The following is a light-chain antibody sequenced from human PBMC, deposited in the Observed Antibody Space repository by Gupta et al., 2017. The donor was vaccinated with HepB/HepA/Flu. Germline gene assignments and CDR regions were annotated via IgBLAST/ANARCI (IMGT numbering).Light chain of an antibody. Sequence: DVQLTQSPSFLSASVGDRVTITCRASQGISTYLAWYQQKPGKAPKLLIYDASTLQSGVPSRFSGSGSGAEFTLTISILHPEDFANYYCQLLNYFPRTFGQGTKVEIK. CDR3: QLLNYFPRT. CDR2: DAS. V-gene: IGKV1-9*01. CDR1: QGISTY. J-gene: IGKJ1*01.